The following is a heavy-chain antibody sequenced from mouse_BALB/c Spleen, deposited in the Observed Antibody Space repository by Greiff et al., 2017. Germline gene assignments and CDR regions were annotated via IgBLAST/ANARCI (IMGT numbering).Heavy chain of an antibody. Sequence: DVMLVESGGGLVKPGGSLKLSCAASGFAFSSYDMSWVRQTPEKRLEWVAYISSGGGSTYYPDTVKGRFTISRDNAKNTLYLQMSSLKSEDTAMYYCARPYGSSLYYFDYWGQGTTLTVSS. CDR1: GFAFSSYD. CDR2: ISSGGGST. J-gene: IGHJ2*01. CDR3: ARPYGSSLYYFDY. V-gene: IGHV5-12-1*01. D-gene: IGHD1-1*01.